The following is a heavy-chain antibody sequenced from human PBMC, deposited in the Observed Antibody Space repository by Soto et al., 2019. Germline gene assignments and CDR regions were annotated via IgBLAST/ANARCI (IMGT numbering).Heavy chain of an antibody. CDR2: TYYRSKWYN. J-gene: IGHJ6*03. V-gene: IGHV6-1*01. D-gene: IGHD6-6*01. CDR3: ARGTRKLIAARYYYYYYMDV. CDR1: GDSVSSNSAA. Sequence: SQTLSLTCAISGDSVSSNSAAWNWIRQSPSRGLEWLGRTYYRSKWYNDYAVSVKSRITINPDTSKNQFSLQLNSVTPEDTAVYYCARGTRKLIAARYYYYYYMDVWGKGTTVTVSS.